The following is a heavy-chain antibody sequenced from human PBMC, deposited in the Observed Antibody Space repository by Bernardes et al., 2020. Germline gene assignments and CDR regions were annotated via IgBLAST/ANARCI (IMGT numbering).Heavy chain of an antibody. CDR1: GGSFSGYY. CDR3: ARGRGIFGVARYYYYGMDV. V-gene: IGHV4-34*01. D-gene: IGHD3-3*01. Sequence: SETLSLTCAVYGGSFSGYYWSWIRQPPGKGLEWIGEINHSGSTNYNPSLKSRVTISVDTSKNQFSLKLSSVTAADTAVYYCARGRGIFGVARYYYYGMDVWGPGTTVTVSS. J-gene: IGHJ6*02. CDR2: INHSGST.